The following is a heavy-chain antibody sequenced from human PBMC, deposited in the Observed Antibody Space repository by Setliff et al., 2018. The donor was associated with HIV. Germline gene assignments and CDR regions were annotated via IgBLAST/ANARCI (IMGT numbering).Heavy chain of an antibody. CDR1: GYSFNNYW. V-gene: IGHV5-51*01. D-gene: IGHD3-22*01. J-gene: IGHJ6*03. CDR3: ARFVRSSGWYSSSYYYYMDV. Sequence: PGESLKISCKGSGYSFNNYWIGWVRQMSGKGLEWMGIIYPGDSDTTYSPSFQGQVNISADKSISTAYLQWSSLKASDTAMYYCARFVRSSGWYSSSYYYYMDVWGKGTTVTVSS. CDR2: IYPGDSDT.